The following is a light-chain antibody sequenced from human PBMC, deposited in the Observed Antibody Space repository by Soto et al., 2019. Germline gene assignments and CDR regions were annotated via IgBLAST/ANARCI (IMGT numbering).Light chain of an antibody. CDR3: QSYDSDTVI. Sequence: NFMLTQPHSMSESPGKTVTISCTRSSGSIASSYVQWYQQRPGRSPSIVIYEADQRSSGVPDRFSGSIDRSSNSASLTISGLKSEDEADYFCQSYDSDTVIFGGGTKLTVL. J-gene: IGLJ2*01. V-gene: IGLV6-57*01. CDR1: SGSIASSY. CDR2: EAD.